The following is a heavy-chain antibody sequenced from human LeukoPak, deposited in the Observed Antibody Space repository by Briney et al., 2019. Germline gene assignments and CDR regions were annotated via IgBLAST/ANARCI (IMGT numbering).Heavy chain of an antibody. CDR2: INPNSGGT. V-gene: IGHV1-2*02. CDR1: GYTFTGYY. J-gene: IGHJ3*02. CDR3: ARVDRSGSYYGAFDI. D-gene: IGHD1-26*01. Sequence: GASVKVSCKASGYTFTGYYMHWVRQAPGQGLEWMGWINPNSGGTNYAQKFQGRVTMTRDTSISTAYMELSRLRSDDTAVYYCARVDRSGSYYGAFDIWGQGTMVTVSS.